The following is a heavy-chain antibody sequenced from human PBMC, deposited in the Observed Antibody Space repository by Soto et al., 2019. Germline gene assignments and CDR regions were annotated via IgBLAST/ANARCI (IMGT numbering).Heavy chain of an antibody. CDR2: ISSSSSYI. CDR3: SRMGSQRYYYYGRDV. J-gene: IGHJ6*02. V-gene: IGHV3-21*01. CDR1: GFTFSSYS. Sequence: EVQLVESGGGLVRPGGSLRLACAASGFTFSSYSMNWVRQAPGKGLEWVSSISSSSSYIYYADSVKGPFTISRTNAKNSLYLQMNSLRAEDTAVYYCSRMGSQRYYYYGRDVLGQGTTVTFSS. D-gene: IGHD6-25*01.